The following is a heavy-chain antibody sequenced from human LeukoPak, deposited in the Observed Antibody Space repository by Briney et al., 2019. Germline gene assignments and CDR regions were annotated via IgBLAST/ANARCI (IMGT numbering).Heavy chain of an antibody. Sequence: ASVKVSCKASGYTFTGYYMHWVRQAPGQGLEWMGWINPNSDGTNYAQKFQGWVTMTRDTSISTAYMELRSLRSDDTAVYYCARAHYGSGNYYDWFDPWGQGTLVTVSS. CDR3: ARAHYGSGNYYDWFDP. V-gene: IGHV1-2*04. CDR2: INPNSDGT. CDR1: GYTFTGYY. J-gene: IGHJ5*02. D-gene: IGHD3-10*01.